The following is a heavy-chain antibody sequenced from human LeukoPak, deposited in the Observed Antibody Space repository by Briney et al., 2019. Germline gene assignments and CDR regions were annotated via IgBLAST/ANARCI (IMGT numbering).Heavy chain of an antibody. D-gene: IGHD3-9*01. J-gene: IGHJ4*02. Sequence: ASVKVSCKASGYTFTYYAITWVRQAPGQGLEWMGWINPNSGGTNYAQKFQGWVTMTRDTSISTAYMELSRLRSDDTAVYYCARGGYYDILTGYYHFDYWGQGTLVTVSS. CDR2: INPNSGGT. V-gene: IGHV1-2*04. CDR3: ARGGYYDILTGYYHFDY. CDR1: GYTFTYYA.